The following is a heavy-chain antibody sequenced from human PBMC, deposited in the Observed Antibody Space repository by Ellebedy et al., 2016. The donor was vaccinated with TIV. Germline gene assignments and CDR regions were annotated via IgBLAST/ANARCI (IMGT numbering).Heavy chain of an antibody. Sequence: AASVKVSCKASGYTFTSYGISWVRQAPGQGLEWMGWISAYNGNTKYAQMFQDRFTMTTDTSTKTVYMELRSLRSDDTALYYCARTNYRFGIIDYLDYWGQGTLVTVSS. CDR1: GYTFTSYG. D-gene: IGHD3-10*01. J-gene: IGHJ4*02. CDR2: ISAYNGNT. CDR3: ARTNYRFGIIDYLDY. V-gene: IGHV1-18*04.